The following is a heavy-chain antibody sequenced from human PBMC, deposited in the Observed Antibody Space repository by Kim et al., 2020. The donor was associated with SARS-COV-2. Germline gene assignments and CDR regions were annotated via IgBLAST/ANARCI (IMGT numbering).Heavy chain of an antibody. CDR2: ISGSGGST. V-gene: IGHV3-23*01. Sequence: GGSLRLSCAASGFTFSSYAMSWVRQAPGKGLEWVSAISGSGGSTYYADSVKGWFTISRDNSKNTLYLQMNSLRAEDTAVYYCAKGTDYDFWSGYYTNYYYGMDVWGQGTTVTVSS. CDR3: AKGTDYDFWSGYYTNYYYGMDV. CDR1: GFTFSSYA. J-gene: IGHJ6*02. D-gene: IGHD3-3*01.